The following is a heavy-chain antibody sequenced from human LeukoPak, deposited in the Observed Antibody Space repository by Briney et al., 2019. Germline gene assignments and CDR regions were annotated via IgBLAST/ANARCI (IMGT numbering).Heavy chain of an antibody. J-gene: IGHJ4*02. CDR3: ARDRGDGYNSATRFFDS. CDR1: GYTFTDYY. CDR2: INPNSGGT. D-gene: IGHD5-24*01. V-gene: IGHV1-2*02. Sequence: GASVKVFCKASGYTFTDYYMHWVRQAPGQGLEWMGWINPNSGGTNYALKFLGRVTMTTVTSISTAYMDLSRLRSDDTAIYYCARDRGDGYNSATRFFDSWGQGTLVTVS.